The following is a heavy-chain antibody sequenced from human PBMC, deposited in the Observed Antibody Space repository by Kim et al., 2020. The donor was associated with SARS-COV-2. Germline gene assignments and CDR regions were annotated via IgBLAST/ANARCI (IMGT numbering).Heavy chain of an antibody. CDR1: GGSFSGYY. CDR2: INHSGST. D-gene: IGHD2-2*01. Sequence: SETLSLTCAVYGGSFSGYYWSWIHQPPGKGLEWIGEINHSGSTNYNPSLKSRVTISVDTSKNQFSLKLSSVTAADTAVYYCARGGGPLSSSSTKTRSIRYYYYYMDVWGKGTTVTVSS. V-gene: IGHV4-34*01. J-gene: IGHJ6*03. CDR3: ARGGGPLSSSSTKTRSIRYYYYYMDV.